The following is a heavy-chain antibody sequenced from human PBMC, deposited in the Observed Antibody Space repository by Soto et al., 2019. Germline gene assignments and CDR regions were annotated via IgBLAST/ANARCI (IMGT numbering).Heavy chain of an antibody. CDR1: GGSISSGGYY. CDR2: IYYSGST. Sequence: SETLSLTCTVSGGSISSGGYYWSWIRQHPGKGLEWIGYIYYSGSTYYNPSLKSRVTISVDTSKNQFSLKLSSVTAADTAVYYCARQRFPYGMDVWGQGTTVTVSS. D-gene: IGHD3-3*01. CDR3: ARQRFPYGMDV. V-gene: IGHV4-30-4*08. J-gene: IGHJ6*02.